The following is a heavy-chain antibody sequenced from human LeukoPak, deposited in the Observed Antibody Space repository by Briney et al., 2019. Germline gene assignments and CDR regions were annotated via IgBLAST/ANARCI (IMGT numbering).Heavy chain of an antibody. V-gene: IGHV3-9*01. D-gene: IGHD6-19*01. CDR3: AKDDRRHYTSGPNPDSLH. Sequence: GGSLRLSCAGSGFIFNNYAMHWVRQPPGKGLEWVSGISWNSGSIDYADSVKGRFTISRDNAKNSLYLQMNSLRVEDTAFYYCAKDDRRHYTSGPNPDSLHWGQGALVTVSS. CDR1: GFIFNNYA. J-gene: IGHJ4*02. CDR2: ISWNSGSI.